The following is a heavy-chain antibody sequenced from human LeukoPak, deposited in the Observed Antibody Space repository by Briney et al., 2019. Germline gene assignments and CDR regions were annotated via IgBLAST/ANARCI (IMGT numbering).Heavy chain of an antibody. Sequence: PSETLSLTCAVYGGSFSGYYWGWIRQPPGKGLEWIGSIYHTGSTYRNASLESRVSISVDTSKNQFSLKLSSVTAADTALYYCATYDNTGYYFAYWGQGSLVTVSS. V-gene: IGHV4-38-2*01. J-gene: IGHJ4*02. CDR2: IYHTGST. CDR3: ATYDNTGYYFAY. CDR1: GGSFSGYY. D-gene: IGHD3-22*01.